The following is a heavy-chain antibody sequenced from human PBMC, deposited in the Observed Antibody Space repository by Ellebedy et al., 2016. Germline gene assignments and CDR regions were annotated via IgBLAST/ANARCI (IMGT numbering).Heavy chain of an antibody. Sequence: GESLKISCAASGFTFSTYWMSWVRQAPGKGLEWVATVRQDGSEEDYVTSVEGRFTISRDNAKNSLHLQMNNLRGEDTAVYYCARGSAFNSYYGSGSYLSSWGRGTLVTVSS. CDR3: ARGSAFNSYYGSGSYLSS. CDR2: VRQDGSEE. D-gene: IGHD3-10*01. J-gene: IGHJ5*02. CDR1: GFTFSTYW. V-gene: IGHV3-7*03.